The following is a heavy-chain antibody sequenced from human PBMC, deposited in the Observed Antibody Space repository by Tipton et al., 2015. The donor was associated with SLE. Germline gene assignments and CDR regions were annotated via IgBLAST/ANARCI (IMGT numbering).Heavy chain of an antibody. J-gene: IGHJ4*02. CDR2: INSDGSST. D-gene: IGHD5-18*01. V-gene: IGHV3-74*01. CDR1: GFTFSSYW. Sequence: GSLRLSCAASGFTFSSYWMHWVRQAPGKGLVWVSRINSDGSSTSYADSVKGRFTISRDNAKNTLYLQMNSLRAEDTAVYYWATYGEGYSYDYYFDYWGQGTLVTVSS. CDR3: ATYGEGYSYDYYFDY.